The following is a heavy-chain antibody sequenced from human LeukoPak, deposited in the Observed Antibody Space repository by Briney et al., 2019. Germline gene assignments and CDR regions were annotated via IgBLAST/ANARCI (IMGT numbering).Heavy chain of an antibody. CDR2: VSTSNGDT. J-gene: IGHJ4*02. CDR3: ARVSDTSMVTPGFDS. CDR1: GYNFNRYT. V-gene: IGHV1-18*01. Sequence: ASVKVSCKTSGYNFNRYTITWVLQAPGQGLEWMGWVSTSNGDTSYADKFQGRVTMTTETVTKTAYMELRRLRSGDTAMYFCARVSDTSMVTPGFDSWGQGTLVTVSS. D-gene: IGHD5-18*01.